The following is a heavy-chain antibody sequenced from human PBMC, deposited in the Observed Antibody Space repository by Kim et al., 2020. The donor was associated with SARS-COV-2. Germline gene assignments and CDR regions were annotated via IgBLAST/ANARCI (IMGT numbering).Heavy chain of an antibody. CDR1: GFTFSSYG. J-gene: IGHJ6*02. CDR2: ISYDGSNK. Sequence: GGSLRLSCAASGFTFSSYGMHWVRQAPGKGLEWVAVISYDGSNKYYADSVKGRFTISRDNSKNTLYLQMNSLRAEDTAVYYCAKDRDLGGSDLAHYYYGMDVWGQGTTVTVSS. D-gene: IGHD3-16*01. CDR3: AKDRDLGGSDLAHYYYGMDV. V-gene: IGHV3-30*18.